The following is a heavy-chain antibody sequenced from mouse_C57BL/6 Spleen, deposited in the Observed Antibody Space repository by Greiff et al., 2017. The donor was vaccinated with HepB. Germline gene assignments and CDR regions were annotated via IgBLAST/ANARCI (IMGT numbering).Heavy chain of an antibody. Sequence: DVMLVESGGGLVKPGGSLKLSCAASGFTFSSYTMSWVRQTPEKRLEWVATISGGGGNTYYPDSVKGRFTISRDNAKNTLYLQMSSLRSEDTALYYCARPYYGSSYGYFDVWGTGTTVTVSS. V-gene: IGHV5-9*01. J-gene: IGHJ1*03. CDR1: GFTFSSYT. D-gene: IGHD1-1*01. CDR2: ISGGGGNT. CDR3: ARPYYGSSYGYFDV.